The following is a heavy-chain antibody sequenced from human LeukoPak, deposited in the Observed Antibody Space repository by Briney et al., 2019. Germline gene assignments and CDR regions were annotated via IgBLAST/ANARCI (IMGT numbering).Heavy chain of an antibody. Sequence: AASVKVSCTASGYTFTSYGISWVRQAPGQGLEWMGWISAYNGNTNYAQNLQGRVTMTTDTSTSTAYMELRGLGSDDTAVYYCARVGGNYYGSGSYVSDYWGQGTLVTVSS. CDR1: GYTFTSYG. V-gene: IGHV1-18*01. J-gene: IGHJ4*02. D-gene: IGHD3-10*01. CDR2: ISAYNGNT. CDR3: ARVGGNYYGSGSYVSDY.